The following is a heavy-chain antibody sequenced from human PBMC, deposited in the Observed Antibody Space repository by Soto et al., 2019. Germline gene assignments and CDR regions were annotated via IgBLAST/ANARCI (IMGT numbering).Heavy chain of an antibody. Sequence: ASVKVSCKASGGTFSSYAISWVRQAPGQGLEWMGGIIPIFGTANYAQKFQGRVTITADKSTSTAYMELSSLRSEATAVYYCARAGRSSSWYYFDYWGQGTLVTVSS. CDR2: IIPIFGTA. J-gene: IGHJ4*02. CDR3: ARAGRSSSWYYFDY. CDR1: GGTFSSYA. D-gene: IGHD6-13*01. V-gene: IGHV1-69*06.